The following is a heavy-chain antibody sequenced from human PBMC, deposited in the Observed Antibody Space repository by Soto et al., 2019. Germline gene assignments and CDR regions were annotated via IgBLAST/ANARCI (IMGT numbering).Heavy chain of an antibody. CDR1: GFTFSSYA. V-gene: IGHV3-23*01. CDR2: ISGSSYST. J-gene: IGHJ4*02. Sequence: EVQLLESGGGLVQPGGSLRLSCAASGFTFSSYAMSWVRQAPGKGLEWVSTISGSSYSTYYADSVKGRFTISRDNSKNTLYLQMNSLRAEDTAVYYCAKAITVAMAPFDCWGQGTLVTVSS. CDR3: AKAITVAMAPFDC. D-gene: IGHD5-18*01.